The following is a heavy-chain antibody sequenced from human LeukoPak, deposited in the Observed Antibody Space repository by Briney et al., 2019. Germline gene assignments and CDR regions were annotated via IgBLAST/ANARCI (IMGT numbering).Heavy chain of an antibody. D-gene: IGHD1-26*01. J-gene: IGHJ4*02. V-gene: IGHV3-33*01. CDR1: GFTFSSYG. CDR2: IWYDGSNK. CDR3: ARRSIVGATLFDY. Sequence: PGRSLRLSCAASGFTFSSYGMPWVRQAPGKGLEWVAVIWYDGSNKYYADSVKGRFTISRDNSKNTLYLQMNSLRAEDTAVYYCARRSIVGATLFDYWGQGTLVTVSS.